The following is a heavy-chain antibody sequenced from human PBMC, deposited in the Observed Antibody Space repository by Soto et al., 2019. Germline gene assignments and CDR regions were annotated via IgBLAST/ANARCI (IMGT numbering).Heavy chain of an antibody. V-gene: IGHV3-48*02. CDR3: VRDDQLAFDV. Sequence: EEQLVETGGALVQPRRSLRITCAASGFTFRRYAMNWVRQAPGKGLEWVSYISVGGGSIFYADSVKGRFTISRDDAQNSVYLQMNTLIDEDTALYYFVRDDQLAFDVWGQGTMVIVSS. CDR1: GFTFRRYA. CDR2: ISVGGGSI. J-gene: IGHJ3*01.